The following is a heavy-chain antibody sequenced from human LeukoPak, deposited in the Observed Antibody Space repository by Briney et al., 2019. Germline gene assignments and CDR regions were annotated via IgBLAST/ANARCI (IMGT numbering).Heavy chain of an antibody. J-gene: IGHJ4*02. CDR2: IYYSGST. CDR3: ARHETHVAAAAYYFDY. V-gene: IGHV4-59*08. D-gene: IGHD6-13*01. Sequence: SETLSLTCTVSGGSISSYYWSWIRQPPGKGLEWIGYIYYSGSTNYNPSLKSRVTISADTSKNQFSLKLSSVTAADTAVYYCARHETHVAAAAYYFDYWGQGTLVTVSS. CDR1: GGSISSYY.